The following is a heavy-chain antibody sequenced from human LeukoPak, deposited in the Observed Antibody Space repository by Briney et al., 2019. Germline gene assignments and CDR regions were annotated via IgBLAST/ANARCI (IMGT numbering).Heavy chain of an antibody. V-gene: IGHV1-46*01. J-gene: IGHJ6*03. D-gene: IGHD6-19*01. CDR1: GYTFTSNY. Sequence: ASVKVSCKAFGYTFTSNYMHWVRQAPGQGPEWMGVISPSGGSTTYAQKFQGRVTLTRDMSTSTVYMELSSLTSDDTAMYYCARLARYSSSPISPLYYHYYMDVWGKGTTVTVSS. CDR3: ARLARYSSSPISPLYYHYYMDV. CDR2: ISPSGGST.